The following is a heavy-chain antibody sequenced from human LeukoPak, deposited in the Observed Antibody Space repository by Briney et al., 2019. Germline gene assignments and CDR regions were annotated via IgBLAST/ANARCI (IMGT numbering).Heavy chain of an antibody. V-gene: IGHV4-39*01. D-gene: IGHD2-8*01. J-gene: IGHJ4*02. Sequence: SETLSLTCTVSGGSISSSSYYWGWIRQPPGKGLEWIGSIYYSVSTYYNPSLKSRVTISVDTSKNQFSLKLSSVTAADTAVYYCARESTNGVCYLDYWGQGTLVTVSS. CDR2: IYYSVST. CDR3: ARESTNGVCYLDY. CDR1: GGSISSSSYY.